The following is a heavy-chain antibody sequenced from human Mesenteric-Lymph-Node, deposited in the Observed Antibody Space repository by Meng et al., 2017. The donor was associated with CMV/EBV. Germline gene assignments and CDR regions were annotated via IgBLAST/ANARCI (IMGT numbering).Heavy chain of an antibody. D-gene: IGHD2-2*01. J-gene: IGHJ4*02. V-gene: IGHV4-39*07. CDR2: IYYGGSA. Sequence: SETLSLTCTVSGASVSSSTYYWAWIRQPPGTGLEWIGTIYYGGSARSHPSLENRLSVSMDTSKNQFSLKLNSVTAADTAVCYCARFVVVPAALRYFDLWGQGTLVTVSS. CDR1: GASVSSSTYY. CDR3: ARFVVVPAALRYFDL.